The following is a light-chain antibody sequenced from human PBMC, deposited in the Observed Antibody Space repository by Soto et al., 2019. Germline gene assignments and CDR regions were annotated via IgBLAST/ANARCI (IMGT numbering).Light chain of an antibody. J-gene: IGKJ1*01. CDR3: KHYNDYSWT. Sequence: DIHMTQSPSTLSASVGDRVTITCRASQSISVWLAWYQQKPGKAPNLLIYKTSSLETGVPSRFSGSGSGTEFTLTISSRQPDDFATYYCKHYNDYSWTFGQGTKVEIK. CDR1: QSISVW. V-gene: IGKV1-5*03. CDR2: KTS.